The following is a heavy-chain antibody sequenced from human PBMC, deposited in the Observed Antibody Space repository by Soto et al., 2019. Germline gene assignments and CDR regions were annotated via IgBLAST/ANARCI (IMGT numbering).Heavy chain of an antibody. Sequence: SVKVSCKASGGTFSSYAISWVRQAPGQGLEWMGGIIPIFGTANYAQKFQGRVTITADESKNTLYLQMNSLRAEDTAVYYCAKVILGITGPTWAGKGGLDYWGQGTLVTVSS. D-gene: IGHD3-10*01. CDR2: IIPIFGTA. CDR3: AKVILGITGPTWAGKGGLDY. CDR1: GGTFSSYA. V-gene: IGHV1-69*13. J-gene: IGHJ4*02.